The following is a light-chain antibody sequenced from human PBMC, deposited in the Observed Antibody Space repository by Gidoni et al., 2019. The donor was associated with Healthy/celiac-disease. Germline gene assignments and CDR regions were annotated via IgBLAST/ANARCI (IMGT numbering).Light chain of an antibody. CDR2: AAS. Sequence: DIQMTQSPSSLSASVGDRVTITCRASQSISSYLNWYQQKPGTAPKRLIYAASSLQSGVPSRFSGSGSGTDFTLTISSLQPEDFATYYCQQSYSTPRTFGQGTKLEIK. V-gene: IGKV1-39*01. CDR1: QSISSY. CDR3: QQSYSTPRT. J-gene: IGKJ2*01.